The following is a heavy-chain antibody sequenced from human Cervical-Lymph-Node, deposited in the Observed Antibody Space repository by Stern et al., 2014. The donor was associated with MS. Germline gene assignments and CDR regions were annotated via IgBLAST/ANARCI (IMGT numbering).Heavy chain of an antibody. V-gene: IGHV5-51*03. CDR3: ANPPPRRKWDDPNYGMDV. J-gene: IGHJ6*02. D-gene: IGHD1-1*01. CDR1: GYTFTNNW. CDR2: IYPDDSDI. Sequence: VQLVQSGAEVKKPGESLKISCKGSGYTFTNNWIAWVRQMPGKGLEWMGIIYPDDSDIRYSPSLQGQVTIPADNSISTASLQGSRLRAGDSAVYYGANPPPRRKWDDPNYGMDVWGQGTTVTVSS.